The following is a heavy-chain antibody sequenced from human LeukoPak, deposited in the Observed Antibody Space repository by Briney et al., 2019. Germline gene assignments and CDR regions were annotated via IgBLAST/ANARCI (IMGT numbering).Heavy chain of an antibody. CDR2: ISYDGSNK. J-gene: IGHJ6*02. D-gene: IGHD1-1*01. CDR3: AKDIPPNWNDYYYYGMDV. Sequence: PGGSLRLSCAASGFTFSSYGMHWVRQAPGKGPEWVAVISYDGSNKYCADSVKGRFTISRDNSKNTLYLQMNSLRAEDTAVYYCAKDIPPNWNDYYYYGMDVWGQGTTVTVSS. V-gene: IGHV3-30*18. CDR1: GFTFSSYG.